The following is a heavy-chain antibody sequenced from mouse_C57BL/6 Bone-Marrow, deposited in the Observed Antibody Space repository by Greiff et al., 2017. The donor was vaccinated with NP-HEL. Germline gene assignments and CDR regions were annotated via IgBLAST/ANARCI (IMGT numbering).Heavy chain of an antibody. Sequence: VQLQQPGAELVRPGTSVKLSCKASGYTFTSYWMHWVKQRPGQGLEWIGVIDPSDSYTNYNQKFKGKATLTVDTSSSTAYMQLSSLTSEDSAVYYCAREGVYYGSSPYWYFDVWGTGTTVTVSS. J-gene: IGHJ1*03. V-gene: IGHV1-59*01. D-gene: IGHD1-1*01. CDR1: GYTFTSYW. CDR2: IDPSDSYT. CDR3: AREGVYYGSSPYWYFDV.